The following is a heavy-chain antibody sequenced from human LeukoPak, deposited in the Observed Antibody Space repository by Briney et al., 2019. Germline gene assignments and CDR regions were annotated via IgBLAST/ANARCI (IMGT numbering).Heavy chain of an antibody. D-gene: IGHD4-17*01. CDR3: ARSTVASYYFDC. J-gene: IGHJ4*02. V-gene: IGHV1-2*02. CDR1: GYTFTGYY. CDR2: INPNSGGT. Sequence: ASVKVSCKASGYTFTGYYMHWVRQAPGQGLEWMGWINPNSGGTNYAQKFQGRVTMTRDTSISTAYMELSRLRSDDTAVYYCARSTVASYYFDCWGQGTLVTVSS.